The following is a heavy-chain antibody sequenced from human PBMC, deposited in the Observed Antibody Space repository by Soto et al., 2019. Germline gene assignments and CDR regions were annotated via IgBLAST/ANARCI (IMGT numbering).Heavy chain of an antibody. V-gene: IGHV4-30-4*01. CDR3: ARSIVGATGGCYCDY. CDR2: IYYSGST. D-gene: IGHD1-26*01. CDR1: GGSISSGDYY. J-gene: IGHJ4*02. Sequence: QVQLQESGPGLVKPSQTLSLTCTVSGGSISSGDYYWSWIRQPPGKGLEWIGYIYYSGSTYYNPSLKSRFTISVDTSNHQYSLKRSSVTAADTAVYYGARSIVGATGGCYCDYWGQGTLVTVSS.